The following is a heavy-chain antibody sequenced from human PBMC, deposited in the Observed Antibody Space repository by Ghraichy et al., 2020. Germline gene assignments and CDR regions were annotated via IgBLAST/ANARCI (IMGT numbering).Heavy chain of an antibody. Sequence: SETLSLTCAVYGGSFSGYYWSWIRQLPGKGLEWIGEINHSGSTNYNPSLKSRVTISVDTSKNQFSLKLSSVTAADTAVYYCARWIRRKTGYSSSWYPRLDYYYYMDVWGKGTTVTVSS. J-gene: IGHJ6*03. CDR2: INHSGST. D-gene: IGHD6-13*01. CDR3: ARWIRRKTGYSSSWYPRLDYYYYMDV. CDR1: GGSFSGYY. V-gene: IGHV4-34*01.